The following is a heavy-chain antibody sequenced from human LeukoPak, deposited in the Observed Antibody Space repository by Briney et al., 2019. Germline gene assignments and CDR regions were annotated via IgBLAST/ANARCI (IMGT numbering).Heavy chain of an antibody. J-gene: IGHJ2*01. CDR2: INAGNGNT. CDR3: GRDTYWYFDL. Sequence: GASVKVSCKASGYIFTNYAMHWVRQAPGQGLECMGWINAGNGNTKYSQNFQGRVTITRDTSASTAYMELSSLRSEDTAVYYCGRDTYWYFDLWGRGTLVTVSS. CDR1: GYIFTNYA. V-gene: IGHV1-3*01.